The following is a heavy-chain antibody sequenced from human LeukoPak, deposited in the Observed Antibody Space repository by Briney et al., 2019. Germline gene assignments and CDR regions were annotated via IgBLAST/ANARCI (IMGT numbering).Heavy chain of an antibody. CDR1: GGSISSSNW. CDR3: ARVYCPNGVCYNSRGWFDP. D-gene: IGHD2-8*01. CDR2: IYHSGST. V-gene: IGHV4-4*02. Sequence: SETLSLTCAVSGGSISSSNWWSWVRQPPGKGLEWIGEIYHSGSTNYNSSLKSRVTISVDKSKNQFSLKLSSVTAADTAVYYCARVYCPNGVCYNSRGWFDPWGQGTLVTVSS. J-gene: IGHJ5*02.